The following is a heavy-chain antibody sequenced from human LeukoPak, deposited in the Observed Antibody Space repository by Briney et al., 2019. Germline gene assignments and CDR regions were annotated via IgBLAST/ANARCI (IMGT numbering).Heavy chain of an antibody. J-gene: IGHJ2*01. Sequence: KASETLSLTCAVSGGSISSGGYSWSWIRQPPGKGLEWIGYIYHSGSTYYNPSLKSRVTISVDRSKNQFSLKLSSVTAADTAVYYCARGYYYDSSWYFDLWGRGTLVTVSS. D-gene: IGHD3-22*01. CDR2: IYHSGST. CDR3: ARGYYYDSSWYFDL. CDR1: GGSISSGGYS. V-gene: IGHV4-30-2*01.